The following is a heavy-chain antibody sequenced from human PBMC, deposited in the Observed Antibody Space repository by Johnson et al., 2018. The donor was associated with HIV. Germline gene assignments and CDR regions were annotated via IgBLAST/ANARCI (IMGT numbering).Heavy chain of an antibody. D-gene: IGHD3-16*01. CDR2: IYSGDTT. Sequence: VQLVESGGGVVQPGRSLRLSCASGFTVSTNYMSWVRQAPGKGLEWVSVIYSGDTTYYADSVKGRFTISRDNSKTTLYLQMNSLRAVDTAVYYCARVPVVIGGVRKAFDIWGQGTMVTVSS. CDR3: ARVPVVIGGVRKAFDI. V-gene: IGHV3-66*01. J-gene: IGHJ3*02. CDR1: GFTVSTNY.